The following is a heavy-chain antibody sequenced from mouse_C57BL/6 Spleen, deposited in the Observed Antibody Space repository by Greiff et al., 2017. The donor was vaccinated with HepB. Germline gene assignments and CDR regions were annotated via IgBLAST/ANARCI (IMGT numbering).Heavy chain of an antibody. CDR2: IYPGDGDT. V-gene: IGHV1-82*01. CDR1: GYAFSSSW. D-gene: IGHD2-5*01. J-gene: IGHJ3*01. Sequence: VKVVESGPELVKPGASVKISCKASGYAFSSSWMNWVKQRPGKGLEWIGRIYPGDGDTNYNGKFKGKATLTADKSSSTAYMQLSSLTSEDSAVYFCAREGYSNPFAYWGQGTLVTVSA. CDR3: AREGYSNPFAY.